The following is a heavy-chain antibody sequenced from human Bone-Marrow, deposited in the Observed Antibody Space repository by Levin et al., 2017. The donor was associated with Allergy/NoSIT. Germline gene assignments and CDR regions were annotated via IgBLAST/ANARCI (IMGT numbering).Heavy chain of an antibody. CDR2: ISYDGSNK. CDR3: AKDSLLKLWLSWWFDP. Sequence: SCAASGFTFSSYGMHWVRQAPGKGLEWVAVISYDGSNKYYADSVKGRFTISRDNSKNTLYLQMNSLRAEDTAVYYCAKDSLLKLWLSWWFDPWGQGTLVTVSS. D-gene: IGHD5-18*01. J-gene: IGHJ5*02. V-gene: IGHV3-30*18. CDR1: GFTFSSYG.